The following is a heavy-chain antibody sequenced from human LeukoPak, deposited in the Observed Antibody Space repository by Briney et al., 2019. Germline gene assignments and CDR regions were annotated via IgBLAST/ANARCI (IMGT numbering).Heavy chain of an antibody. CDR1: GFTFSSYG. V-gene: IGHV3-30*02. Sequence: GGSLRLSCAASGFTFSSYGMHWVRQAPGKGLEWVAFIRYDGSNKYYADSVKGRFTTSRDNSKNTLYLQMNSLRAEDTAVYYCAKGSRCSSTSCYMFDFDYWGQGTLVTVSS. D-gene: IGHD2-2*02. CDR3: AKGSRCSSTSCYMFDFDY. CDR2: IRYDGSNK. J-gene: IGHJ4*02.